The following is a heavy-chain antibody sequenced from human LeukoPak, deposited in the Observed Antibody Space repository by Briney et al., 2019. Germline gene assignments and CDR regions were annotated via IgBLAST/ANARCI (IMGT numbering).Heavy chain of an antibody. CDR3: ARKDGDY. V-gene: IGHV4-4*07. Sequence: SETLSLTCTVSGASISTFYWTWFRQPAGKTLEWIGLIYSSGSTLLNPSLKTRVAISLDLTKNQLSLRLTSLTAADTAMYYCARKDGDYWGQGTLVTVSS. J-gene: IGHJ4*02. CDR1: GASISTFY. CDR2: IYSSGST.